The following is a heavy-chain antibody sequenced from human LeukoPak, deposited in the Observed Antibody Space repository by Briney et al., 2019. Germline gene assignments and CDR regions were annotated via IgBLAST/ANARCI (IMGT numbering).Heavy chain of an antibody. CDR1: GGPFSGYY. V-gene: IGHV4-34*01. J-gene: IGHJ4*02. D-gene: IGHD5-18*01. CDR3: ASGYSYGYLFDY. CDR2: INHGGST. Sequence: SETLSLTCAVYGGPFSGYYWSWIRQPPGKGLEWIGEINHGGSTNYNPSLKSRVTISVDTSKNQFSLKLSSVTAADTAVYYCASGYSYGYLFDYWGQGTLVTVSS.